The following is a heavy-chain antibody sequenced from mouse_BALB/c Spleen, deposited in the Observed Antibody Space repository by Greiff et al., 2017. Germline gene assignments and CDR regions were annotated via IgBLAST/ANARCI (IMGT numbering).Heavy chain of an antibody. D-gene: IGHD4-1*01. Sequence: EVMLVESGGGLVQPGGSLRLSCATSGFTFTDYYMSWVRQPPGKALEWLGFIRNKANGYTTEYSASVKGRFTISRDNSQSILYLQMNTLRAEDSATYYCARDPSNWDGRYFDVWGAGTTVTVSS. CDR3: ARDPSNWDGRYFDV. CDR1: GFTFTDYY. J-gene: IGHJ1*01. V-gene: IGHV7-3*02. CDR2: IRNKANGYTT.